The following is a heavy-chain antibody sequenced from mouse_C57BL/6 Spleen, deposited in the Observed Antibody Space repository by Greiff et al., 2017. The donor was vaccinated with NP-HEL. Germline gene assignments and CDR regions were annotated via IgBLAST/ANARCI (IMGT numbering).Heavy chain of an antibody. D-gene: IGHD2-1*01. CDR1: GFTFSSYT. Sequence: EVQVVESGGGLVKPGGSLKLSCAASGFTFSSYTMSWVRQTPEKRLEWVATISGGGGNTYYPDSVKGRFTISRDNAKNTLYLQMSSLRSEDTALYYCARRDGNYVNWGQGTTLTVSS. CDR3: ARRDGNYVN. V-gene: IGHV5-9*01. J-gene: IGHJ2*01. CDR2: ISGGGGNT.